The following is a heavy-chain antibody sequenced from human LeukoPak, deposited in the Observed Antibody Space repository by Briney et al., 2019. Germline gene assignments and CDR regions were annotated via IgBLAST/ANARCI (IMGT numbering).Heavy chain of an antibody. CDR1: GGSFSGYY. D-gene: IGHD3-10*01. CDR2: INHSGST. Sequence: KPSETLSLTCAVYGGSFSGYYWSWIRQPPGKGLEWIGEINHSGSTNYNPSLKSRVTISVDTSKNQFSLKLSSVTAADTAVYYCARGYYYGSGSYFQHWGQGTLVTVSS. V-gene: IGHV4-34*01. J-gene: IGHJ1*01. CDR3: ARGYYYGSGSYFQH.